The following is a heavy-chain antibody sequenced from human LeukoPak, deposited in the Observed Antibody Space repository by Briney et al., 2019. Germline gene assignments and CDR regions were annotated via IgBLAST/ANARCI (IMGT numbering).Heavy chain of an antibody. Sequence: PSETLSLTCAVYGGSFSGYYWSWIRQPPGKGLEWIGEINHSGSTNYNPSLKSRVTISVDTSKNQFSLKLSSVTAADTAVYYCARGGDSSSWYVDYWGQGTLVTVSS. CDR2: INHSGST. J-gene: IGHJ4*02. V-gene: IGHV4-34*01. CDR3: ARGGDSSSWYVDY. D-gene: IGHD6-13*01. CDR1: GGSFSGYY.